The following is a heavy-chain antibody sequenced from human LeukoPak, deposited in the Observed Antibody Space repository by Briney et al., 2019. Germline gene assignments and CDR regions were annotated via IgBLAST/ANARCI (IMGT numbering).Heavy chain of an antibody. D-gene: IGHD2/OR15-2a*01. J-gene: IGHJ1*01. CDR3: TISTSVALPSTY. CDR2: ISAYNGGT. V-gene: IGHV1-18*01. CDR1: DYTITTYG. Sequence: GASVKVSCKAYDYTITTYGFTWVRQAPGQGLEWMGWISAYNGGTKSAQKFQGRLTMTTDTSTTTGYMELRSLTSDDTAMYYCTISTSVALPSTYWGQGTLVTVSS.